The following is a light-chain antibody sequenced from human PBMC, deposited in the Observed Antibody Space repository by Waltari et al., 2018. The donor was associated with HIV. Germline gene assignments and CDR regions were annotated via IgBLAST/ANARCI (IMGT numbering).Light chain of an antibody. J-gene: IGLJ2*01. CDR3: SSYRRDSTQV. CDR1: SSDVGSFNF. Sequence: SGSPGQSITISCTGSSSDVGSFNFVSWYQQYPGKAPKLVIFEVSKRPSGVSSRFSGSKSGNTASLTISGLQAEDEADYHCSSYRRDSTQVFGGGTKLTVL. V-gene: IGLV2-14*01. CDR2: EVS.